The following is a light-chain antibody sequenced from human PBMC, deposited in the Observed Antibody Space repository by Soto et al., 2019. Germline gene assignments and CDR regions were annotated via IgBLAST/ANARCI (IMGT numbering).Light chain of an antibody. Sequence: IQMPQSPSSLSASVGDRVTITCRASQSISSYLNLYQQKPGKAPNLLISAASSLQSGVPSRFSGSGSGTDFTLTISNLQPEDFATYYCQQANSFPITFGQGTRRAIK. CDR1: QSISSY. CDR3: QQANSFPIT. J-gene: IGKJ5*01. CDR2: AAS. V-gene: IGKV1-39*01.